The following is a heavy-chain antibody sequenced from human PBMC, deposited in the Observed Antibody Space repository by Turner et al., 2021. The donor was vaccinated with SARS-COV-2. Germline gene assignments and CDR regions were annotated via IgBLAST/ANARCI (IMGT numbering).Heavy chain of an antibody. V-gene: IGHV3-66*01. J-gene: IGHJ4*02. D-gene: IGHD3-10*01. CDR3: ARGEIRGVTGDY. CDR1: GFTVSNNY. CDR2: IYSGGTK. Sequence: EVQLVQSGGGFVQPGGSLRLSCTASGFTVSNNYMSWVRQGTGKGLEGGSLIYSGGTKKYADAVKGRFNNSRDNSKNTLYLQMNSLRAEDTAVYYCARGEIRGVTGDYWGRGTLVTVSS.